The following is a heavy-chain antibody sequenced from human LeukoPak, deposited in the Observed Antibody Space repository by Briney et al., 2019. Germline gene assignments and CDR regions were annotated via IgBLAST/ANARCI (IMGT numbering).Heavy chain of an antibody. CDR1: GFTFSDYY. J-gene: IGHJ4*02. D-gene: IGHD4-23*01. CDR2: ISSSGSTI. CDR3: ARDCRTVITLGFDY. V-gene: IGHV3-11*01. Sequence: PGGSLRLSCAASGFTFSDYYMSWIRQAPGKGLEWVSYISSSGSTIYYADSVKGRFTISRDNTKNSLYLQMINLRAEDTAVYYCARDCRTVITLGFDYWGQGTLVTVSS.